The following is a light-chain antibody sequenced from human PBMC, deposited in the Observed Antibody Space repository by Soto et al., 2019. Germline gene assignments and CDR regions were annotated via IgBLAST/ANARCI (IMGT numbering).Light chain of an antibody. Sequence: IVLRQSPGTLSLTPGERATLSCRASQSVSSNLAWYQHKPGQAPRLLIYAASTRATGFPARFSGSGSGTEFTLTISSLQPEDFATYYCQQSYSTPLTFGGGTKV. CDR3: QQSYSTPLT. V-gene: IGKV3-15*01. CDR1: QSVSSN. CDR2: AAS. J-gene: IGKJ4*01.